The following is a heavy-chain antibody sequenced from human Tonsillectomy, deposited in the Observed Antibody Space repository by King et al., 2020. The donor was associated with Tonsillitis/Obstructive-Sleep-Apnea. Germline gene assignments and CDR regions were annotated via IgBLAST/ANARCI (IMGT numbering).Heavy chain of an antibody. CDR3: ARDRCSSVSCYGALDY. CDR1: GFTVSSNY. Sequence: VQLVESGEGLIQPGGSLRLSCAASGFTVSSNYMSWVRQAPGKGLEWVSLIYSGGTTYYADSVKGRFTISRDNSKNTLYLQMNSLRAEDTAVYYCARDRCSSVSCYGALDYWGQGTVVTVSS. CDR2: IYSGGTT. D-gene: IGHD2-2*01. V-gene: IGHV3-53*01. J-gene: IGHJ4*02.